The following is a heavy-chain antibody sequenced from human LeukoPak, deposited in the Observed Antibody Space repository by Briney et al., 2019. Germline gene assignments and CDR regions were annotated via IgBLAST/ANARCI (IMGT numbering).Heavy chain of an antibody. J-gene: IGHJ4*02. CDR1: GYTFSGSY. Sequence: ASVEVSCKTSGYTFSGSYMHWVRQAPGQGLEWMGWINPNSGGTNYAQKFQGRVTMTRDTSISTAYMELSRLRSDDTAVYYCARAATGYSSDYWGQGTLVTVSS. D-gene: IGHD6-13*01. V-gene: IGHV1-2*02. CDR2: INPNSGGT. CDR3: ARAATGYSSDY.